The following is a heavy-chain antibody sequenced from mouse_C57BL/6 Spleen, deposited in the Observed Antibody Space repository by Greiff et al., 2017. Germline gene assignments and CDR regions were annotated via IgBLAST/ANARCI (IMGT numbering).Heavy chain of an antibody. Sequence: QVQLKESGAELVRPGTSVKMSCKASGYTFTNYWIGWAKQRPGHGLEWIGDIYPGGGYTNYNEKFKGKATLTADKSSSTAYMQFSSLTSEDSAIYYCAVGTVEFYAMDYWGQGTSVTVSS. CDR1: GYTFTNYW. J-gene: IGHJ4*01. CDR2: IYPGGGYT. D-gene: IGHD1-1*01. CDR3: AVGTVEFYAMDY. V-gene: IGHV1-63*01.